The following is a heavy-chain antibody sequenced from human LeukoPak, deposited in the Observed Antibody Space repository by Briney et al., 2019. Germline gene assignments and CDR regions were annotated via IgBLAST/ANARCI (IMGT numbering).Heavy chain of an antibody. CDR2: IYYSEST. D-gene: IGHD3-10*01. J-gene: IGHJ4*02. Sequence: PSETLSLTCTVSGGSINDYYWAWIRQPPGKGLEWIGYIYYSESTNYNPSLKSRVTISVDTSKNQFSLKLSSVTAADTAVYYCARDLGYYYGSGSYTHRFDYWGQGTLVTVSS. CDR3: ARDLGYYYGSGSYTHRFDY. CDR1: GGSINDYY. V-gene: IGHV4-59*12.